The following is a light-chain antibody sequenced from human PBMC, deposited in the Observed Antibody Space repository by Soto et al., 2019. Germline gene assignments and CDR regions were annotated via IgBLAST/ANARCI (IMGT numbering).Light chain of an antibody. J-gene: IGKJ4*02. CDR3: QQRSNL. CDR2: DAS. Sequence: EIVLTQSPATLSLSPGERATLSCRASQSVSRYLAWYQQKPGQAPRLLIYDASNRATGIPARFSGSGSGTDFTLTISSLEPEDFAVYYCQQRSNLFGGAAKVEIK. CDR1: QSVSRY. V-gene: IGKV3-11*01.